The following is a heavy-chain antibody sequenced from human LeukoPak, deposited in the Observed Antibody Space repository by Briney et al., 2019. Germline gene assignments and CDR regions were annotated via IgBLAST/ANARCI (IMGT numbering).Heavy chain of an antibody. J-gene: IGHJ4*02. V-gene: IGHV3-7*01. CDR3: ARDPIGYCSSTSCSPR. CDR2: IKQDGSEK. Sequence: AGSLRLSCAASGFTFSSYWMSWVRQAPGKGLEWVANIKQDGSEKYYVDSVKGRFTISRDNAKNSLYLQMNSLRAEDTAVYYCARDPIGYCSSTSCSPRWGQGTLVTVPS. CDR1: GFTFSSYW. D-gene: IGHD2-2*01.